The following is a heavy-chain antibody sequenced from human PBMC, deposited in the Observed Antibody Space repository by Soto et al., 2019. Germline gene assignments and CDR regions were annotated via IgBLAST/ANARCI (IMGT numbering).Heavy chain of an antibody. CDR1: GYTFTGYY. J-gene: IGHJ3*02. D-gene: IGHD2-2*02. CDR3: ARESNIVVVPAAINAFDI. Sequence: ASVKVSCKTSGYTFTGYYMHWLRQAPGQGLEWMGWINPNSGDTNYAQKFQGRVTMAGDTSISTAYMELSRLRSDDTAVYYCARESNIVVVPAAINAFDIWGQGTMVTVSS. V-gene: IGHV1-2*02. CDR2: INPNSGDT.